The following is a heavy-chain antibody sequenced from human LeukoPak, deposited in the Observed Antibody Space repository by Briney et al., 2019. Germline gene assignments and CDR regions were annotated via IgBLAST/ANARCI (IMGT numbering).Heavy chain of an antibody. Sequence: GVSLRLSCAASIFTFSIYEMKWVPQAPEKGLECVSYNNSSVSPIYHADSVKGRFTLSRDNAKHSLYLQMNSLRAEDTDVYYCEREILNYYDSSGSESELWFDLWGEGTVVTVFS. CDR2: NNSSVSPI. CDR1: IFTFSIYE. V-gene: IGHV3-48*03. J-gene: IGHJ4*02. D-gene: IGHD3-22*01. CDR3: EREILNYYDSSGSESELWFDL.